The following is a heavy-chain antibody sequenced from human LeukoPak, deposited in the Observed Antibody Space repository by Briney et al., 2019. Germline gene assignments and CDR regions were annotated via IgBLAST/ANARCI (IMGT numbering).Heavy chain of an antibody. J-gene: IGHJ4*02. D-gene: IGHD3-10*01. CDR1: GGSISSSSYY. CDR3: ARSTVWFGELLYY. Sequence: SETLSLTCTVSGGSISSSSYYWGWIRQPPGKGLEWIGSIYYSGSTYYNPSLKSRVTISVDTSKNQFSLKLSSVTAADTAVYYCARSTVWFGELLYYWGQGTLVTVSS. V-gene: IGHV4-39*01. CDR2: IYYSGST.